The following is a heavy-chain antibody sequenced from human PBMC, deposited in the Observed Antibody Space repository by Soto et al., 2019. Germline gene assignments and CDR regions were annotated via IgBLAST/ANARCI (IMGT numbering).Heavy chain of an antibody. CDR1: GGSISSGGYS. D-gene: IGHD1-20*01. CDR2: IYHSGST. V-gene: IGHV4-30-2*01. J-gene: IGHJ5*02. CDR3: ARNNNWNDGGWFDP. Sequence: LSLTCAVSGGSISSGGYSWSWIRQPPGKGLEWIGYIYHSGSTYYNPSLKSRVTISVDRSKNQFSLKLSSVTAADTAVYYCARNNNWNDGGWFDPWGQGTLVTVSS.